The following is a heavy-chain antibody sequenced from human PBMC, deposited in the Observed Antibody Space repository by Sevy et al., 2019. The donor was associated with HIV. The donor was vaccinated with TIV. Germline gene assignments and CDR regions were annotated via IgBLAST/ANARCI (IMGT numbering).Heavy chain of an antibody. V-gene: IGHV4-59*08. D-gene: IGHD1-26*01. J-gene: IGHJ4*02. CDR1: GGSITSLY. CDR3: AGENAWGRGYS. CDR2: TYYNAHI. Sequence: TLSLTCTVSGGSITSLYWNWIRQPPGKGLEWIANTYYNAHINYNPSLNSRVTLSLDTSKNQFSLRLSSATAADTAMYYCAGENAWGRGYSWGQGTLVTVSS.